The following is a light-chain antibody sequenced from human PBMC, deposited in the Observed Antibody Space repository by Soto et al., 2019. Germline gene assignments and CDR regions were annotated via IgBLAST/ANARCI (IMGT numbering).Light chain of an antibody. Sequence: DIDMTHSPSSLSSXVGDLIAIDCRTSQSIGSSXXCXQHXXGXTPKXXXVHXSNLHAGGPPRFSGSGSGTSFSLTIRSLQPEYFATYYCQQSFNVPRTFGPGTKVDIK. V-gene: IGKV1-39*01. CDR3: QQSFNVPRT. CDR1: QSIGSS. J-gene: IGKJ1*01. CDR2: HXS.